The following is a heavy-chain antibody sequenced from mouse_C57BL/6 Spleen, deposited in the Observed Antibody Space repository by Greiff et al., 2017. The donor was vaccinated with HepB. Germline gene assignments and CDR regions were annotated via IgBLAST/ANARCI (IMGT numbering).Heavy chain of an antibody. V-gene: IGHV5-9-1*02. CDR1: GFTFSSYA. Sequence: EVKLMESGEGLVKPGGSLKLSCAASGFTFSSYAMSWVRQTPEKRLEWVAYISSGGDYIYYADTVKGRFTISRDNARNTLYLQMSSLKSEDTAMYYCTRDAPPYYFDYWGQGTTLTVSS. J-gene: IGHJ2*01. CDR3: TRDAPPYYFDY. CDR2: ISSGGDYI.